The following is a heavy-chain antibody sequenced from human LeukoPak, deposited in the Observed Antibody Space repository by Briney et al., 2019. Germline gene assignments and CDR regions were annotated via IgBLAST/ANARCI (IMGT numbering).Heavy chain of an antibody. CDR1: GFTFSSYA. CDR2: ISGSGGST. J-gene: IGHJ5*02. D-gene: IGHD4-11*01. CDR3: AKAATVTKYNWFDP. Sequence: QPGGSLRLSCAASGFTFSSYAMSWLRQAPGKGLEGVSAISGSGGSTYYADSVKGRFTISRDNSKNTLYLQMNSLRAEDTAVYYCAKAATVTKYNWFDPWGQGTLVTVSS. V-gene: IGHV3-23*01.